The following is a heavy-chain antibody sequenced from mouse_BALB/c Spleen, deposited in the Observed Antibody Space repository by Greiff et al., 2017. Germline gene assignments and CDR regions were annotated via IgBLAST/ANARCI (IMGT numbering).Heavy chain of an antibody. CDR2: ISSGGSYT. J-gene: IGHJ4*01. CDR1: GFTFSSYT. V-gene: IGHV5-6-4*01. D-gene: IGHD1-1*01. Sequence: EVKLVESGGGLVKPGGSLKLSCAASGFTFSSYTMSWVRQTPEKRLEWVATISSGGSYTYYPDSVKGRFTISRDNAKNTLYLQMSSLKSEDTAMYYCTRMGSSYVNYAMDYWGQGTSVTVSS. CDR3: TRMGSSYVNYAMDY.